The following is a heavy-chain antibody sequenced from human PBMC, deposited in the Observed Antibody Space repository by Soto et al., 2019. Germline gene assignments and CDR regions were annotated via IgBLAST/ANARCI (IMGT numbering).Heavy chain of an antibody. V-gene: IGHV3-30*18. CDR3: AKDASSHIVVVAAANLISFDY. CDR2: ISYDGSDE. CDR1: GFTLSSYG. J-gene: IGHJ4*02. Sequence: QVPLVESGGGVVQTGRSLRLSCAASGFTLSSYGMHWVRQAPGKGLEWVALISYDGSDEYYADSVKGRFTVSRDNSKNTLYLQMKSLRAEDTGVYYCAKDASSHIVVVAAANLISFDYWGLGTQVSVSS. D-gene: IGHD2-15*01.